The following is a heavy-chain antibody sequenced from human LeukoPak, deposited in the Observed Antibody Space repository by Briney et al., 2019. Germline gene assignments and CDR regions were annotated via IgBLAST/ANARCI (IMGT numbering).Heavy chain of an antibody. CDR3: ARLGGQYYFDDSGYYYGPVDY. Sequence: SETLSLTCTVSGGSISSSSYYWGWIRQPPGKGLEWIGSIYYSGSTYYNPSLKSRVTISVDTSKNQFSLKLSSVTAADTAVYYCARLGGQYYFDDSGYYYGPVDYWGQGTLVTVSS. V-gene: IGHV4-39*01. J-gene: IGHJ4*02. D-gene: IGHD3-22*01. CDR1: GGSISSSSYY. CDR2: IYYSGST.